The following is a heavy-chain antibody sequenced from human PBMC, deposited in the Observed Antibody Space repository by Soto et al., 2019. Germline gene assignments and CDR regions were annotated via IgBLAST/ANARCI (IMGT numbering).Heavy chain of an antibody. CDR3: ARDRLELPNWFDP. CDR2: IIPIFGTA. CDR1: GGTFSSYA. J-gene: IGHJ5*02. V-gene: IGHV1-69*06. Sequence: SVKVTFKASGGTFSSYAISWVRQAPGQGLEWMGGIIPIFGTANYAQKFQGRVTITADKSTSTAYMELSSLRSEDTAVYYCARDRLELPNWFDPWGQGTLVTVSS. D-gene: IGHD1-7*01.